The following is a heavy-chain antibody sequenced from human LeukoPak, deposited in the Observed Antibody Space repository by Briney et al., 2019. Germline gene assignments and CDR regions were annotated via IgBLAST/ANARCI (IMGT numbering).Heavy chain of an antibody. CDR2: IIPIFGTA. J-gene: IGHJ5*02. CDR1: GGTFSSYA. V-gene: IGHV1-69*13. CDR3: AGSSGGSYLPYNWFDP. D-gene: IGHD2-15*01. Sequence: SVKVSCKASGGTFSSYAISWVRQAPGQGLEWMGGIIPIFGTANYAQKFQVRVTITADESTSTAYMELSSLRSEDTAVYYCAGSSGGSYLPYNWFDPWGQGTLVTVSS.